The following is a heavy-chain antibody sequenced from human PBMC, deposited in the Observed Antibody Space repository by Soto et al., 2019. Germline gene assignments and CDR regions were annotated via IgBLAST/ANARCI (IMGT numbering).Heavy chain of an antibody. Sequence: EVQLLESGGGLVQPGGSLRLSCAASGFTFSSYAMSWVRQAPGKGLEWVSAISGSGGSTYYADSVKGRFTISRDNSKNTLYRQMTSLRAEDTAVYYCAKGPYIAAAGTWWFDPWGQGTLVTVSS. CDR1: GFTFSSYA. CDR3: AKGPYIAAAGTWWFDP. CDR2: ISGSGGST. J-gene: IGHJ5*02. V-gene: IGHV3-23*01. D-gene: IGHD6-13*01.